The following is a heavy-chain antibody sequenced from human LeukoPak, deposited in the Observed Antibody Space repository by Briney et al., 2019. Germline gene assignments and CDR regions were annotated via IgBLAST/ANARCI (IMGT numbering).Heavy chain of an antibody. D-gene: IGHD3-10*01. CDR1: GFTFSSYG. J-gene: IGHJ3*02. V-gene: IGHV3-33*01. CDR2: IWYDGSNK. Sequence: SGGSLRLSCAASGFTFSSYGMHWVRQAPGKGLEGVAVIWYDGSNKYYADSVKGRFTISRDNSKNTLYLQMNSLRAEDTAVYYCARGQYYYGSGSSDAFDIWGQGTMVTVSS. CDR3: ARGQYYYGSGSSDAFDI.